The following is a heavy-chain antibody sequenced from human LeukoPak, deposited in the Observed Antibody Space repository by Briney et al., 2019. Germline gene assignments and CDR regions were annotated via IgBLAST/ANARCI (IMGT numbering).Heavy chain of an antibody. D-gene: IGHD3-22*01. CDR3: ATDAFNKYYYDSSGYPD. J-gene: IGHJ4*02. CDR1: GYTLTELS. CDR2: FDPEDGET. Sequence: GASVKVSCKVSGYTLTELSMHWVRQAPGKGLEWMGGFDPEDGETIYAQKFQGRVTMTEDTSTDTAYMELSSLRSEDTAVYYCATDAFNKYYYDSSGYPDWGQGTLVTVSS. V-gene: IGHV1-24*01.